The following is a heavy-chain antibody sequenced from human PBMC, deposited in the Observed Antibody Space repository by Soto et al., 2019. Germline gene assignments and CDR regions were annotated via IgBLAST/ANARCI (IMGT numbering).Heavy chain of an antibody. CDR1: GFTFSNAW. D-gene: IGHD4-17*01. Sequence: EVQLVESGGGLVKPGGSLRLSCAASGFTFSNAWMSWVRQAPGKGLEWVGRIKSKTDGGTTDYAAPVKGRFTISRDDSKNTLYLQMNSLKTEDTAVYYCTTDSVYGGNYFFSWGQGTLVTVSS. CDR2: IKSKTDGGTT. J-gene: IGHJ4*02. CDR3: TTDSVYGGNYFFS. V-gene: IGHV3-15*01.